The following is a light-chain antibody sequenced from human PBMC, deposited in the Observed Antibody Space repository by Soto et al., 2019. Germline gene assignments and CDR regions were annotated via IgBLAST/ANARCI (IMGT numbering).Light chain of an antibody. V-gene: IGLV1-40*01. CDR2: GNS. CDR1: SSNIGACYD. CDR3: QSYASSLSCVV. Sequence: QSVLTQPPSVSGAPGQRVTISCTGSSSNIGACYDVNWYQQLPGTAPKLLIYGNSNRPSGVPDRFSGSKSGTSASLAITGLQAEDEADYYCQSYASSLSCVVFGGGTKLTVL. J-gene: IGLJ2*01.